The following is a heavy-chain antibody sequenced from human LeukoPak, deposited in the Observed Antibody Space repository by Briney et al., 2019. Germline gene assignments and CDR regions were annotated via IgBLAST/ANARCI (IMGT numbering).Heavy chain of an antibody. V-gene: IGHV1-2*02. J-gene: IGHJ3*02. CDR1: VYTFTGYY. CDR2: INPNSCGT. D-gene: IGHD3-22*01. Sequence: GASVKVSCKASVYTFTGYYMHCVRQASGQGLEGMGWINPNSCGTNYAQKLQGRVTMTRDTSISTAYMELSRLRSDDTAVYYCARDKYYDGSGYSKDAFDIWGQGTMVTVSS. CDR3: ARDKYYDGSGYSKDAFDI.